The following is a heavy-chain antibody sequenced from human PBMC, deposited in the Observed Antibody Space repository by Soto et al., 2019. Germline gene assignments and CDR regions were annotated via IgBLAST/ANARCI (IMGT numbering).Heavy chain of an antibody. V-gene: IGHV3-30*18. CDR1: GFTFNTYG. Sequence: GGSLRLSCPASGFTFNTYGMHWVRQAPGKGLEWVAFISYDGSNEYYADSVKGRFTISRDNSKNTVFLQMNSLRGEDTAVYYCAKSLAVAAGWFDPWGQGALVTVSS. J-gene: IGHJ5*02. D-gene: IGHD6-19*01. CDR3: AKSLAVAAGWFDP. CDR2: ISYDGSNE.